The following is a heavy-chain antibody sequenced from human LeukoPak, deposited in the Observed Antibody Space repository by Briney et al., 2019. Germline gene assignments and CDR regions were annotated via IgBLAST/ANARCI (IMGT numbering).Heavy chain of an antibody. Sequence: GGSLRLSCAASGFTFSSYEMNWVRQAPGKGLEWVSYISNTGSSVFYADSVKGRFTISRDNAKNSLYLQINSLRAEDTAVYYCARESYANWFDPWGQGTLVTVSS. CDR1: GFTFSSYE. V-gene: IGHV3-48*03. CDR2: ISNTGSSV. D-gene: IGHD1-26*01. J-gene: IGHJ5*02. CDR3: ARESYANWFDP.